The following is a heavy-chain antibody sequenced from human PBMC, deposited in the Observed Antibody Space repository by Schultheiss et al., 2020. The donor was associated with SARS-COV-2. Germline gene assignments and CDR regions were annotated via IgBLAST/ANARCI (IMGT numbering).Heavy chain of an antibody. CDR1: GFTFSSYS. CDR2: ISSSSSYI. CDR3: ARDVGSGSYIDY. D-gene: IGHD3-10*01. V-gene: IGHV3-21*01. J-gene: IGHJ4*02. Sequence: GGSLRLSCAASGFTFSSYSMNWVRQAPGKGLEWVSSISSSSSYIYYADSVKGRFTISRDNAKNSLYLQMNSLRAEDTAVYYCARDVGSGSYIDYWGQGTLVTVSS.